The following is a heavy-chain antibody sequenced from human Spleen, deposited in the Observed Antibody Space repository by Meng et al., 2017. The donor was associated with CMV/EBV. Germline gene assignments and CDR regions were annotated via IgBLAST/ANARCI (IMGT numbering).Heavy chain of an antibody. D-gene: IGHD6-13*01. V-gene: IGHV4-34*01. CDR3: ARIKIAAAGTCWFDP. CDR2: INHSGST. CDR1: GGSFTNFH. J-gene: IGHJ5*02. Sequence: SETLSLTCAVYGGSFTNFHWSWIRQPPGKGLEWIGKINHSGSTTYNPSLKSRVSISVDTSKNQFSLKLSSVTAADTAVYYCARIKIAAAGTCWFDPWGQGTLVTVSS.